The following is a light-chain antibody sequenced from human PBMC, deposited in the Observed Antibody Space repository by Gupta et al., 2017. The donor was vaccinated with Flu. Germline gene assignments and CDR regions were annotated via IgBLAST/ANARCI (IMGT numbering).Light chain of an antibody. CDR3: CSSTATYLWV. CDR2: DVS. Sequence: QSALTQPHSVSGSPGQSVTMSCTGISSAAGDDKYVSWYQQYPGKAPKLLIYDVSKRPSGVPDLFSGSKSGNTASPTISGLQAEDEADYFCCSSTATYLWVFATGTKVTVL. CDR1: SSAAGDDKY. J-gene: IGLJ1*01. V-gene: IGLV2-11*01.